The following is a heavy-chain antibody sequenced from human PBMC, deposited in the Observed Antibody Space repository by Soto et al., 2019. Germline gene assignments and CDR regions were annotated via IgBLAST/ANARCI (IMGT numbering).Heavy chain of an antibody. CDR2: ISSSSSYI. CDR1: GFTFSSYS. Sequence: GGSLRLSCAASGFTFSSYSMNWVRQAPGKGLEWVSSISSSSSYIDYADSVKGRFTISRDNAKNSLYLQMNSLRAEDTAVYYCARDPLTRNAVANYYYGMDVWGQGTTVTVSS. D-gene: IGHD6-19*01. V-gene: IGHV3-21*01. J-gene: IGHJ6*02. CDR3: ARDPLTRNAVANYYYGMDV.